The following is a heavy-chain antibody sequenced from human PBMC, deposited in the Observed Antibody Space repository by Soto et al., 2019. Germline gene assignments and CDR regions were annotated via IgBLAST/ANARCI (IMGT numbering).Heavy chain of an antibody. D-gene: IGHD2-8*02. Sequence: SCKASGYTFTRYTMSWVRQAPGKGLEWVSTILVDGRTFYVDSVKGRFTISRDSSQNTVYLQMNSLTAGDTALYYCAKATATGGGAFDICGQGTMVTVSS. J-gene: IGHJ3*02. CDR2: ILVDGRT. V-gene: IGHV3-23*01. CDR3: AKATATGGGAFDI. CDR1: GYTFTRYT.